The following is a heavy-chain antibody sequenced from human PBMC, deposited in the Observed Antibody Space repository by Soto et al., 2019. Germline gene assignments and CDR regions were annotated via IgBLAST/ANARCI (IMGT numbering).Heavy chain of an antibody. D-gene: IGHD1-1*01. CDR3: ARASNWPSAS. J-gene: IGHJ5*02. CDR2: IKSDSSGT. CDR1: GFTFSGYN. Sequence: EVQLVESGGGLVQPGGSLRLSCAASGFTFSGYNMNWVRQAPGKGLEWISCIKSDSSGTWYADSVKGRFTMSRDNAKYSLYLQMHSLRDEDAAVYFGARASNWPSASWGQGTLVAVSS. V-gene: IGHV3-48*02.